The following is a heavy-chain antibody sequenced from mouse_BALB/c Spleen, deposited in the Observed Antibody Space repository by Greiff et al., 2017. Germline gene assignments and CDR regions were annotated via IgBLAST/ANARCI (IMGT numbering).Heavy chain of an antibody. CDR1: GFNIKDTY. Sequence: EVQLQQSGAELVKPGASVKLSCTASGFNIKDTYMHWVKQRPEQGLEWIGRIDPANGNTKYDPKFQGKATITADTSSNTAYLQLSSLTSEDTAVYYCARTMITSYRYFDVWGAGTTVTVSS. CDR3: ARTMITSYRYFDV. V-gene: IGHV14-3*02. CDR2: IDPANGNT. D-gene: IGHD2-4*01. J-gene: IGHJ1*01.